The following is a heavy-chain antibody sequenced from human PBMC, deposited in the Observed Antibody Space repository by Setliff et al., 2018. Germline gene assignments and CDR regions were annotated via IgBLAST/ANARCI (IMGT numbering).Heavy chain of an antibody. V-gene: IGHV4-31*03. CDR3: ARGPLTTNRRRAFDI. D-gene: IGHD4-17*01. CDR1: GASISSGGYY. Sequence: TSETLSLTCTVSGASISSGGYYWSWIRQHPGKGLEWIGYIYYSGSTYYNPSLKSRVTISVDTSKNQFSLKLSSVTAADPAVYYCARGPLTTNRRRAFDIWGQGTMVTVSS. J-gene: IGHJ3*02. CDR2: IYYSGST.